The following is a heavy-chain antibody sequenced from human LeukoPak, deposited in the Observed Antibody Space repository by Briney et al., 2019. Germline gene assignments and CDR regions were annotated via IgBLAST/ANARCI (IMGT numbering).Heavy chain of an antibody. V-gene: IGHV3-11*04. J-gene: IGHJ5*02. Sequence: GGSLRLSCAASGFTFSDYYMSWIRQAPGKGLEWVSYISSSGSTIYYADSVKGRFTISRDNAKNSLYLQMNSLRAEDTAVYYCAREGSGYYDSSGYYYLNWFDPWGQGTLVTVSS. CDR2: ISSSGSTI. CDR3: AREGSGYYDSSGYYYLNWFDP. CDR1: GFTFSDYY. D-gene: IGHD3-22*01.